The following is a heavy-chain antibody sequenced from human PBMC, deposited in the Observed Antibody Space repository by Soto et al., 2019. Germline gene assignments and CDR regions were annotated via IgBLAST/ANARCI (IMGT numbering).Heavy chain of an antibody. CDR2: IYYSGST. CDR3: ARGSIIRFGVWQNWFDP. CDR1: GGSISSGGYY. Sequence: QVQLQESGPGLVKPSQTLSLTCTVSGGSISSGGYYWSWIRQHPGKGLEWIGYIYYSGSTYYNPSLKSRVTISVDTSKNQFSLKLSSVTAADTAVYYCARGSIIRFGVWQNWFDPWGQGTLVTVSS. J-gene: IGHJ5*02. V-gene: IGHV4-31*03. D-gene: IGHD3-10*01.